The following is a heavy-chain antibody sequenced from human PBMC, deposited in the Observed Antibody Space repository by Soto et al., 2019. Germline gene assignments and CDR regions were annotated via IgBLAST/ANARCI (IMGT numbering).Heavy chain of an antibody. CDR2: ISGGGGST. D-gene: IGHD3-9*01. Sequence: VQLLESGGGFVQPGESLRLSCVASGFTFSLSAMSWVRQAPGRGLEWVSSISGGGGSTEYTDSVKGRFTISRDNSKDTVHLQMNSLRAEATAVYYCAKGPEYDILTGCDYWGQGALVTVSS. V-gene: IGHV3-23*01. J-gene: IGHJ4*02. CDR1: GFTFSLSA. CDR3: AKGPEYDILTGCDY.